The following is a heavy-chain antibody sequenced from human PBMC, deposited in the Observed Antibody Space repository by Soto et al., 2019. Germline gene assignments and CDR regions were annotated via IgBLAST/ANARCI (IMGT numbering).Heavy chain of an antibody. D-gene: IGHD2-2*01. CDR3: ASHNLIYCSSTSCHQDDFAI. J-gene: IGHJ3*02. Sequence: PGESLKISCKGSGYSFTSYWISWVRQMPGKGLEWMGRIDPSDSYTNYSPSFQGHVTISADKSISTPYLQWSSLKASDTAMYYCASHNLIYCSSTSCHQDDFAIRGQGTMVTVSS. V-gene: IGHV5-10-1*01. CDR2: IDPSDSYT. CDR1: GYSFTSYW.